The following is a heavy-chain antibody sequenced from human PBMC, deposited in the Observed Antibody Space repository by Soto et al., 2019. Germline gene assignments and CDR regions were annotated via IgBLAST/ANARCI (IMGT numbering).Heavy chain of an antibody. J-gene: IGHJ4*02. CDR3: AKEVLGKFDLES. CDR1: GFTLRNYA. CDR2: ISGRSTDT. D-gene: IGHD3-10*01. Sequence: EVQLLESGGALVQPGGCLRLSCATSGFTLRNYAMSWVRQAPGKGLEWVSSISGRSTDTYYADSVKGRFTISRDDSGSTLLLQMNSLRVEDTAVYYCAKEVLGKFDLESWGQGTLVTVSS. V-gene: IGHV3-23*01.